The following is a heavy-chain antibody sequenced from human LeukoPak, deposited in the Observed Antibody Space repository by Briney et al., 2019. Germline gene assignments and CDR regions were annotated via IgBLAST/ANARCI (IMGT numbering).Heavy chain of an antibody. V-gene: IGHV4-59*11. CDR3: ARSKRQNYYYYYMDV. Sequence: SETLSLTCTVSGCPISSHYWSWIRQPPGKGLEWIGYIYYSGSTNHNPSLKSRVTISVDTSKNQFSLKLSSVTAADTAVYYCARSKRQNYYYYYMDVWGKGTTVTVSS. CDR2: IYYSGST. CDR1: GCPISSHY. J-gene: IGHJ6*03.